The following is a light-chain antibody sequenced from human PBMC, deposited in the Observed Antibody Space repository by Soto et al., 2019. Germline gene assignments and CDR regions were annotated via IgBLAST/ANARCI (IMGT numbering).Light chain of an antibody. CDR2: AAS. CDR1: QDIRND. V-gene: IGKV1-17*01. Sequence: DIQMTQSPSSLSASVGDRVTITCRASQDIRNDLGWYQQKPEKAPKRLIYAASSLQSGFPSRFSGSGSGTEFTLTIISLQPEDYATYYCLQHNVYPPTFGQGTKVYI. J-gene: IGKJ1*01. CDR3: LQHNVYPPT.